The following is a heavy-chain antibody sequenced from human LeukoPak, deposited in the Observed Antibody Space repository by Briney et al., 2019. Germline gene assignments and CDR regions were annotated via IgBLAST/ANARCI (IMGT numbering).Heavy chain of an antibody. D-gene: IGHD5-18*01. CDR3: ARDLVLWIQLTGVFDY. V-gene: IGHV3-21*01. CDR2: ISSSSSYI. J-gene: IGHJ4*02. CDR1: GITFSNFA. Sequence: GGSLRLSCAASGITFSNFAMNWVRQAPGKGLEWVSSISSSSSYIYYADSVKGRFTISRDNAKNSLYLQMNSLRAEDTAVYYCARDLVLWIQLTGVFDYWGQGTLVTVSS.